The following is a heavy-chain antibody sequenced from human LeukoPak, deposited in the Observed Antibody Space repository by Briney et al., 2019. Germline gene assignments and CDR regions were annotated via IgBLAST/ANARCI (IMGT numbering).Heavy chain of an antibody. CDR3: ARVFLGSFDY. CDR2: IWYDGSNK. V-gene: IGHV3-33*08. J-gene: IGHJ4*02. CDR1: GFTFVSYW. D-gene: IGHD7-27*01. Sequence: PGGPLRLPWAASGFTFVSYWMHWVRQAPGKGREWVAVIWYDGSNKYYADSVKGRFTISRDNSKNTLYLQMNSLRAEDTAVYYCARVFLGSFDYWGQGTLVTVSS.